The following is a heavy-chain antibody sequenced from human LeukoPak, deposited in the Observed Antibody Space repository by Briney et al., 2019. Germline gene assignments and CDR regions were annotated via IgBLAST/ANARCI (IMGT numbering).Heavy chain of an antibody. Sequence: SETLSLTCTVSGGSISSYYWSWIRQPPGKGLEWIGYIYYSGSTNYNPSLKSRVTISVDTSKNQFSLKLSSVTAADTAVYYCARLGASTGFDYWGQGTLVTVSP. CDR3: ARLGASTGFDY. V-gene: IGHV4-59*08. CDR1: GGSISSYY. CDR2: IYYSGST. J-gene: IGHJ4*02. D-gene: IGHD3-16*01.